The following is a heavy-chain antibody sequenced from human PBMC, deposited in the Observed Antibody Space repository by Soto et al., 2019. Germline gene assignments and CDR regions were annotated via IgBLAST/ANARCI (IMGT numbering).Heavy chain of an antibody. CDR3: ARGAVVVPNGLIAGMDV. Sequence: ASVKVSCKSSGYSFSNFYAHWVRQAPGQGLEWMGIIDPSSGTTSYTQKFQERVTMTRDTSMSTVYMELSRLRSEDTAVYYCARGAVVVPNGLIAGMDVWGLGTTVTVS. CDR1: GYSFSNFY. V-gene: IGHV1-46*01. D-gene: IGHD2-15*01. J-gene: IGHJ6*02. CDR2: IDPSSGTT.